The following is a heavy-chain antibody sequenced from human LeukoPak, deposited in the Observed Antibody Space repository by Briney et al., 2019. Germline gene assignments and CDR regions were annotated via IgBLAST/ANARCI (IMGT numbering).Heavy chain of an antibody. CDR2: INPSGGST. V-gene: IGHV1-46*01. CDR1: GYAFTSYY. CDR3: ARASAMPPNVLRFLEWRAFDI. Sequence: ASVKVSCKASGYAFTSYYMHWVRQAPGQGLEWMGIINPSGGSTSYAQKFQGRVTMTRDTSTSTVYMELSSLRSEDTAVYYCARASAMPPNVLRFLEWRAFDIWGQGTMVTVSS. D-gene: IGHD3-3*01. J-gene: IGHJ3*02.